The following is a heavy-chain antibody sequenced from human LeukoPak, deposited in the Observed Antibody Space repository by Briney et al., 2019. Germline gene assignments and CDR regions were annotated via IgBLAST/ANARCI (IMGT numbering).Heavy chain of an antibody. CDR3: ARGSIDAFDI. D-gene: IGHD4-11*01. V-gene: IGHV1-46*01. CDR2: INPSGGST. J-gene: IGHJ3*02. CDR1: GYTFTSYY. Sequence: ASVKVSCKASGYTFTSYYMHWVRQAPGQGLEWMGIINPSGGSTSYAQKFQGRVTMTRNTSISTAYMELSSLRSEDTAVYYCARGSIDAFDIWGQGTMVTVSS.